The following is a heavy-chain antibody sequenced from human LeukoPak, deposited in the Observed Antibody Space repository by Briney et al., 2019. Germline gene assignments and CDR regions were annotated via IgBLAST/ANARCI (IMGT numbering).Heavy chain of an antibody. J-gene: IGHJ4*02. Sequence: PSQTLSLTCTVSGGSISSGDYYWSWIRQPPGKGLEWIGYIYYSGSTYYNPSLKSRVTISVDTSKNQFSLKLSSVTAADTAVYYCARVGSYYDRGFDYWGQGTLVTVSS. CDR3: ARVGSYYDRGFDY. CDR1: GGSISSGDYY. CDR2: IYYSGST. V-gene: IGHV4-30-4*01. D-gene: IGHD1-26*01.